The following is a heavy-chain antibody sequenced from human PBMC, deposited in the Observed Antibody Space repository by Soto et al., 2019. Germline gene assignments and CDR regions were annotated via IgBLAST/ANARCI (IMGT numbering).Heavy chain of an antibody. V-gene: IGHV4-4*07. J-gene: IGHJ4*02. D-gene: IGHD2-2*01. CDR1: GGSISSYY. CDR3: ARACSSTSCYDVFDS. CDR2: IYTSGST. Sequence: PSETLSLTCTVSGGSISSYYWSWIRQPAGKGLQWIGRIYTSGSTNYNPSLKSRVTTSVDTSKNQFSLKLSSATAADTAVYYCARACSSTSCYDVFDSWGQGTLVTVSS.